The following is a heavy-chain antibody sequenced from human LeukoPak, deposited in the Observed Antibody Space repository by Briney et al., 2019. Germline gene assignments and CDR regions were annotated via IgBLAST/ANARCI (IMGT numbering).Heavy chain of an antibody. CDR1: GYAITSGGFS. CDR3: ARSRQASGLFNS. D-gene: IGHD3-10*01. Sequence: PSETLSLTCSVSGYAITSGGFSWNWIRQPPGKGLEWIGCIYDRGPAYYNPSLKSRFTISVDRPKNQFFLNVTSLTAADTAVYYCARSRQASGLFNSWGQGTLVVVSS. V-gene: IGHV4-30-2*01. J-gene: IGHJ5*01. CDR2: IYDRGPA.